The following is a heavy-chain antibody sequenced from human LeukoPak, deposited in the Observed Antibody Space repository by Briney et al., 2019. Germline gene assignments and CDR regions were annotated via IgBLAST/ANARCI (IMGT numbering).Heavy chain of an antibody. Sequence: SETLSLTCTVSGGSISRSSYYWGWIRQPLGKGLEWIGSIYYSGSTYYNPSLKSRVTISVDTSKNQFSLKLSSVTAADTAVYYCARRGMVRGVINYWGQGTLVTVSS. D-gene: IGHD3-10*01. J-gene: IGHJ4*02. CDR3: ARRGMVRGVINY. CDR2: IYYSGST. V-gene: IGHV4-39*01. CDR1: GGSISRSSYY.